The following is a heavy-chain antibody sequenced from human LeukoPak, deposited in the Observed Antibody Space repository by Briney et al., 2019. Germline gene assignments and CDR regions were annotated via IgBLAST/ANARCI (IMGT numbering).Heavy chain of an antibody. V-gene: IGHV3-7*01. J-gene: IGHJ4*02. D-gene: IGHD6-13*01. Sequence: PGGSLRLSCAASGFTCISYWMSWVRQAPGKGLEWVANIKQDGSEKYYVDSVKGRFTISRDNAKNSLYLQLNSLRAEDTAVYYCARGRSSSGYWGQGTLVTVSS. CDR1: GFTCISYW. CDR3: ARGRSSSGY. CDR2: IKQDGSEK.